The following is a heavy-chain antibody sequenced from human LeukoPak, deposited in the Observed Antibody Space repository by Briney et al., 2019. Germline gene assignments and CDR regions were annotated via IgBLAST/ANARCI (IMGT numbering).Heavy chain of an antibody. CDR2: ISGSGGST. CDR3: AKGSYGDYVRYYYYMDV. Sequence: GGSLRLSCAASGFTFSSYAMNWVRQAPGKGLEWVSAISGSGGSTYYADSVKGRFTISRDNSKSTLYLQMNSLRAEDTAVYYCAKGSYGDYVRYYYYMDVWGKGTTVTVSS. J-gene: IGHJ6*03. V-gene: IGHV3-23*01. CDR1: GFTFSSYA. D-gene: IGHD4-17*01.